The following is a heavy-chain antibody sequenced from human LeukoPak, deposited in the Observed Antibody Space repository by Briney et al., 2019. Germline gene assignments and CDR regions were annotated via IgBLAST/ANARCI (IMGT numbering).Heavy chain of an antibody. CDR1: GGSISSYY. CDR2: IYYSGST. D-gene: IGHD6-19*01. J-gene: IGHJ5*02. Sequence: SETLSLTCTVSGGSISSYYWSWIRQSPGKGLEWIGYIYYSGSTNYNPSLKSRVTISVDTSKNQFSLKLSSVTAADTAVYYCARDFYSSGWYWFDPWGQGTLVTVSS. V-gene: IGHV4-59*01. CDR3: ARDFYSSGWYWFDP.